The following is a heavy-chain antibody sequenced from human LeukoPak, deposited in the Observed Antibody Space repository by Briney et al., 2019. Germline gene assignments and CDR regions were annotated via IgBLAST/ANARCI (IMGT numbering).Heavy chain of an antibody. CDR3: ARDKVYSGSYPPYFDY. CDR2: TYYRSKWYN. J-gene: IGHJ4*02. V-gene: IGHV6-1*01. CDR1: GDSVSSNSAA. D-gene: IGHD1-26*01. Sequence: SQTLSLTCAISGDSVSSNSAAWNWIRQSPSRGLEWLGRTYYRSKWYNDYAVSVKSRITINPDTSKNQFSLQLNSVTPEDTAVYYCARDKVYSGSYPPYFDYWGQGNLVTVSS.